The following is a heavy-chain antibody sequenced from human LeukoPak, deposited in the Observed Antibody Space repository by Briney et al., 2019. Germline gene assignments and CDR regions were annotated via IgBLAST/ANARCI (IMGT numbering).Heavy chain of an antibody. J-gene: IGHJ4*02. CDR2: IYYIGST. D-gene: IGHD3-22*01. CDR3: ARRNYDSSGYHLYYFDS. Sequence: SETLSLTCIVSRGSIISGGYYWSWIRHPPGKGLEWFGYIYYIGSTYYNPSLKSRVTISVDTSKNQFSLKLSSLTAADTAVYYCARRNYDSSGYHLYYFDSWGQGTLVTVSS. V-gene: IGHV4-31*03. CDR1: RGSIISGGYY.